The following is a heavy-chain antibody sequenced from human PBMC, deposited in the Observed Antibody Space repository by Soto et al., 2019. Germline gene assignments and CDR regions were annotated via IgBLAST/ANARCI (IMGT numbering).Heavy chain of an antibody. D-gene: IGHD1-26*01. CDR3: AKDIGGSYPSPGIDY. Sequence: PGGSLRLSCAASGFTFDDYATHWVRQAPGKGLEWVSGISWNSGSIGYADSVKGRFTISRDNAKNSLYLQMNSLRAEDTALYYCAKDIGGSYPSPGIDYWGQGTLVTAPQ. J-gene: IGHJ4*02. CDR1: GFTFDDYA. V-gene: IGHV3-9*01. CDR2: ISWNSGSI.